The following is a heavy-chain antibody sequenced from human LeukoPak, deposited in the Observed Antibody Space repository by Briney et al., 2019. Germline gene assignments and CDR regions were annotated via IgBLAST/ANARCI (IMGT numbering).Heavy chain of an antibody. Sequence: GGSLRLSCAASGFTFTDYTMNWVGQAPGKGLEWVSSISSSRTYIYYADSVKGRFTISRDNAKNSLYLQMNSLRDEDTAVYFCARGHRGYDFLSGYSTCLDSWGQGTLVTVSS. CDR3: ARGHRGYDFLSGYSTCLDS. J-gene: IGHJ4*02. V-gene: IGHV3-21*01. D-gene: IGHD3-3*01. CDR1: GFTFTDYT. CDR2: ISSSRTYI.